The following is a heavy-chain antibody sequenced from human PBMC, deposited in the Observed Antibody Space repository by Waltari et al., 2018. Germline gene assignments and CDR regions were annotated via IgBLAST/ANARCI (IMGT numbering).Heavy chain of an antibody. CDR3: ASFNVMVFDY. J-gene: IGHJ4*02. CDR1: GYTFTGYY. D-gene: IGHD2-21*01. CDR2: INPNRGGT. V-gene: IGHV1-2*06. Sequence: QVQLVQSGAEVKKPGASVKVSCKASGYTFTGYYMHWVRQAPGQGLEWMGRINPNRGGTNHAQKFQGRVTMTRDTSISTAYMELSRLRSDDTAVYYCASFNVMVFDYWGQGTLVTVSS.